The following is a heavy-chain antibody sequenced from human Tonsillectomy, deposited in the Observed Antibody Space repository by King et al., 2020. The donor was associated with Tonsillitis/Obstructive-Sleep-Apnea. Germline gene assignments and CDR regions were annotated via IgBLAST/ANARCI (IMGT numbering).Heavy chain of an antibody. D-gene: IGHD5-18*01. CDR1: GGSISSYY. V-gene: IGHV4-59*01. CDR3: ARGRGYTYGYFFDY. Sequence: VQLQESGPGLVKPSETLSLTCTVSGGSISSYYWSWIRPPPGKGLECIGYIYYIGSTNYNPSLKSRVTISVDTSKNQFSLNLSSVTAADTAVYYCARGRGYTYGYFFDYWGQGTLVTVSS. CDR2: IYYIGST. J-gene: IGHJ4*02.